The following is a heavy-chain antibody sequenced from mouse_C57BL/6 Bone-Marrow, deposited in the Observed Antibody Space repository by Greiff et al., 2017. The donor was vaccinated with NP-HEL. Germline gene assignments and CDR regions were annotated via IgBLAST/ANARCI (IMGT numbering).Heavy chain of an antibody. CDR2: ISDGGSYT. CDR3: ARRGISAWFAY. D-gene: IGHD3-1*01. CDR1: GFTFSSYA. Sequence: EVKLVESGGGLVKPGGSLKLSCAASGFTFSSYAMSWVRQTPEKRLEWVATISDGGSYTYYPDNVKGRFTISRDNAKNNLYLQMSHLKSEDTAMYYCARRGISAWFAYWGQGTLVTVSA. V-gene: IGHV5-4*03. J-gene: IGHJ3*01.